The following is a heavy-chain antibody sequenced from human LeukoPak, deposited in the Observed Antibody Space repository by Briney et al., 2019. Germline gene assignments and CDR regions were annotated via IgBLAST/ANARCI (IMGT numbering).Heavy chain of an antibody. V-gene: IGHV4-34*01. CDR2: IKLRGST. CDR1: GGSFGGYY. J-gene: IGHJ4*02. D-gene: IGHD6-13*01. Sequence: SATLSLIRAVDGGSFGGYYWGSTRHPPGEWLEWIGEIKLRGSTNYNPSLKSRVTISVDTSKNHFSLKLSSVTAADTAVYYCARVGRLWPPFGSSWSQMNFDYWGQGTLVTVSS. CDR3: ARVGRLWPPFGSSWSQMNFDY.